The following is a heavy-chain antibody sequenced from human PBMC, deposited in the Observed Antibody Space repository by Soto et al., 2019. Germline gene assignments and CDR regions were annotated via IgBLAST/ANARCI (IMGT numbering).Heavy chain of an antibody. CDR2: ISSSGST. CDR1: GGSILSSTYY. J-gene: IGHJ4*02. V-gene: IGHV4-39*01. CDR3: ARHEVRGYAGY. D-gene: IGHD3-10*01. Sequence: SETLSLTCTVSGGSILSSTYYWTLIRQHPGKGLEWIGYISSSGSTHYNPSLKSRVTMSVDTSKNQFSLKLSSVTAADTAVYYWARHEVRGYAGYWGQGTLVTVSS.